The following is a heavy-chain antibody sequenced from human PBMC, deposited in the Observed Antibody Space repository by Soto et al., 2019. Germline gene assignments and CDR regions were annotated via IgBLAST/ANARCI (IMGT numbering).Heavy chain of an antibody. CDR2: INPNSGGT. CDR1: GNTFTGYY. CDR3: AREAVARRTSIPGHSSSWYDY. Sequence: ASVKVSCKASGNTFTGYYMHWVRQAPGQGLEWMGWINPNSGGTNYAQKFQGWVTMTRDTSISTAYMELSRLRSDDTAVYYCAREAVARRTSIPGHSSSWYDYWGQGTLVTVSS. V-gene: IGHV1-2*04. J-gene: IGHJ4*02. D-gene: IGHD6-13*01.